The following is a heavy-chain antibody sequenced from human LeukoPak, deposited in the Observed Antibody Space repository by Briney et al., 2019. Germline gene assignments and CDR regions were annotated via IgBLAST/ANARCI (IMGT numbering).Heavy chain of an antibody. Sequence: PSETLSLTCTVSGGSISSYYWSWIRQPPGKGLEWIGYIYYSGSTNYNPSLKSRVTISVDTSKNQFSLKLSSVTAADTAVYYCARETSITIFGVVTATYDAFDIWGQGTMVTVPS. V-gene: IGHV4-59*01. CDR2: IYYSGST. CDR3: ARETSITIFGVVTATYDAFDI. J-gene: IGHJ3*02. D-gene: IGHD3-3*01. CDR1: GGSISSYY.